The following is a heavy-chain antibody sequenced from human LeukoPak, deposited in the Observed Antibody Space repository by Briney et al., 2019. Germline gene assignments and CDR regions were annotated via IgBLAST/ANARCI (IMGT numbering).Heavy chain of an antibody. V-gene: IGHV3-33*06. CDR3: AKPTSGSGSFLIDY. CDR1: GFSFSNYG. J-gene: IGHJ4*02. D-gene: IGHD1-26*01. CDR2: IWDDGSYK. Sequence: RRSLRLSCAASGFSFSNYGMHWVRQAPGKGLEWVAVIWDDGSYKYYADSVKGRFTISRDNSKNTLYLQMNSLRAEDTAVYYCAKPTSGSGSFLIDYWGQGTLVTVSS.